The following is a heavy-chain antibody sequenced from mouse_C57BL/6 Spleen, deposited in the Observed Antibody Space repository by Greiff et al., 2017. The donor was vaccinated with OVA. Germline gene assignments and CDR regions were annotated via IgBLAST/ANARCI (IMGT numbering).Heavy chain of an antibody. V-gene: IGHV1-55*01. D-gene: IGHD2-4*01. CDR1: GYTFTSYW. Sequence: QVQLQQPGAELVKPGASVKMSCKASGYTFTSYWITWVKQRPGQGLEWIGDIYPGSGSTNYNEKFKSKATLTVDTSSSTAYMQLSSLTSEDSAVYYCARDTRYDYDDGAMDYWGQGTSVTVSS. CDR3: ARDTRYDYDDGAMDY. CDR2: IYPGSGST. J-gene: IGHJ4*01.